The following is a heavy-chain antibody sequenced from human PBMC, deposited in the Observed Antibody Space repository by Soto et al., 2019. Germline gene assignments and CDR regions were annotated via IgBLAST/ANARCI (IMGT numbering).Heavy chain of an antibody. J-gene: IGHJ4*02. D-gene: IGHD6-13*01. Sequence: QVQLVESGGGVVQPGGSLRLSCAASGFTFSNFVMHWVRQAPGKGLEWVAATSYDGKNKDHADSVKGRFTICRDNSKNTMYLQMNSLRHEDTAVYFCARDRAIAAAGIFYYWGQGTVVTVSS. CDR1: GFTFSNFV. V-gene: IGHV3-30*04. CDR2: TSYDGKNK. CDR3: ARDRAIAAAGIFYY.